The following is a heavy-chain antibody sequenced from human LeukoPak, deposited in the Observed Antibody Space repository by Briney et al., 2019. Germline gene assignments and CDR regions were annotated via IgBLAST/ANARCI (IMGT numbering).Heavy chain of an antibody. CDR2: ISGSGGST. J-gene: IGHJ4*02. CDR1: GLTFSSYA. Sequence: GGSLRLSCAASGLTFSSYAMSWVRQAPGKGLGWVSAISGSGGSTYYADSVKGRFTISRDNSKNTLFLQMNSLRAEDTAVYYCAKARDYGDSDLDYWGQGTLVTVSS. D-gene: IGHD4-17*01. CDR3: AKARDYGDSDLDY. V-gene: IGHV3-23*01.